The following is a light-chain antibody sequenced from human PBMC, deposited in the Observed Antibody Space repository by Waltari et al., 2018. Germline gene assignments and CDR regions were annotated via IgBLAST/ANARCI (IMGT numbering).Light chain of an antibody. Sequence: QSALTQPASVSGSPGQSITIPCTGGSNNFGNYYLISWYQQHPGKAPKLVMFEGSKRLSGVSDRFSGSHSDNAASRTISGLQAEDEADYYCCSYGGRTTIFGGGTRLTVL. V-gene: IGLV2-23*01. CDR2: EGS. CDR1: SNNFGNYYL. CDR3: CSYGGRTTI. J-gene: IGLJ2*01.